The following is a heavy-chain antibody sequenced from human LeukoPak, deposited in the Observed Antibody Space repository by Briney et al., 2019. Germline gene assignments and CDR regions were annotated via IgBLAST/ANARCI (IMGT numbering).Heavy chain of an antibody. J-gene: IGHJ4*02. Sequence: PGGSLRLSCAASGFTFSSYSMNWVRQAPGKGLEWVSSISSSSSYIYYADSVKGRFTISRDNAKNSLYLQMNSLRAEDTAVYYCAKERTNPRYYFDYWGQGTLVTVSS. V-gene: IGHV3-21*01. CDR2: ISSSSSYI. CDR1: GFTFSSYS. CDR3: AKERTNPRYYFDY.